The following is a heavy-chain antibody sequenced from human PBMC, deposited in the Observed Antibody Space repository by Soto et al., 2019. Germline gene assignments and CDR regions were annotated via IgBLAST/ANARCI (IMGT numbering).Heavy chain of an antibody. Sequence: QVQLVQSGAEVKKPGSSVKVSCKASGGTFSSYAISWMRQAPGQGLEWMGGIIPIFGTANYAQKFQGRVTITADESTSTAYRELSSLRSEDTAVYYCARDDVDTAMPYGMDVWGQGTTVTVSS. CDR2: IIPIFGTA. D-gene: IGHD5-18*01. J-gene: IGHJ6*02. V-gene: IGHV1-69*12. CDR1: GGTFSSYA. CDR3: ARDDVDTAMPYGMDV.